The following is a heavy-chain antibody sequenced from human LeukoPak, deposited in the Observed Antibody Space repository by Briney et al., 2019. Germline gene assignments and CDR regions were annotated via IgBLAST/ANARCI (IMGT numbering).Heavy chain of an antibody. Sequence: GGSLRLSCAASGFTFSSYEMNWVRQAPGKGVEWVSYISSSGSTIYYADSVKGRFTISRDNAKNSLYLQMNSLRAEDTAVYYCACGSGSFYYYYGMDVWGKGTTVTVSS. CDR2: ISSSGSTI. J-gene: IGHJ6*04. CDR3: ACGSGSFYYYYGMDV. V-gene: IGHV3-48*03. D-gene: IGHD3-10*01. CDR1: GFTFSSYE.